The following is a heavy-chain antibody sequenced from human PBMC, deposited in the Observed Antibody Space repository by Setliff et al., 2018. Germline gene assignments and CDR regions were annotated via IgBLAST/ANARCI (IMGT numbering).Heavy chain of an antibody. CDR2: IYYSGST. V-gene: IGHV4-39*01. Sequence: SETLSLTCTVSGGSISSSSYYWGWIRQPPGKGLGWIGSIYYSGSTYYNPSLKSRVTISVDTSKNQFSLNLSSVTAADTAVYYCARLGGSSTSGGFYYFYYYMDVWGKGTTVTVSS. D-gene: IGHD2-2*01. J-gene: IGHJ6*03. CDR3: ARLGGSSTSGGFYYFYYYMDV. CDR1: GGSISSSSYY.